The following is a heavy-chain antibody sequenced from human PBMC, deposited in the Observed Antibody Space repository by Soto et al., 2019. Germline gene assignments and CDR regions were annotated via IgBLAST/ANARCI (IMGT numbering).Heavy chain of an antibody. J-gene: IGHJ4*02. Sequence: QVQLQESGPGLVKPSETLSLTCTVSGGDFSSYYWNWIRQPPGKGLEWIGYIYSSGTTNYNPSLKSRVTISVDTSKRQFSLKVTSVPAADTAVYYCARSGSSNGNFEYWGQGTLVTVSS. CDR3: ARSGSSNGNFEY. D-gene: IGHD5-18*01. V-gene: IGHV4-59*01. CDR2: IYSSGTT. CDR1: GGDFSSYY.